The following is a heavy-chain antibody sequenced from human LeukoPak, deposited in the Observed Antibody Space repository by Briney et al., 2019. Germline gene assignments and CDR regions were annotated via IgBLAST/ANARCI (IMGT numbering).Heavy chain of an antibody. CDR2: IYTSGST. J-gene: IGHJ6*03. Sequence: PSETLSLTCTVSGGSISSYYWSWIRQPAGKGLEWIGRIYTSGSTNYNPSLKSRVTMSVDTSKNQFSLKLRSVTAADTAVYYCARAVRWFGEREAYYCMDAWGKGTTFTVS. CDR3: ARAVRWFGEREAYYCMDA. CDR1: GGSISSYY. V-gene: IGHV4-4*07. D-gene: IGHD3-10*01.